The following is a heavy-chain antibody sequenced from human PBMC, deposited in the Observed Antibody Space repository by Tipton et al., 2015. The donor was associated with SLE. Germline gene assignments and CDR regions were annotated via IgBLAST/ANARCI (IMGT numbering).Heavy chain of an antibody. CDR3: ARPYSGSYFDAFDI. J-gene: IGHJ3*02. D-gene: IGHD1-26*01. CDR1: GGSISSYY. V-gene: IGHV4-34*01. CDR2: INHSGST. Sequence: TLSLTCTVSGGSISSYYWSWIRQPPGKGLEWIGEINHSGSTNYNPSLKSRVTISVDTSKNQFSLKLSSVTAADTAVYYCARPYSGSYFDAFDIWGQGTMVTVSS.